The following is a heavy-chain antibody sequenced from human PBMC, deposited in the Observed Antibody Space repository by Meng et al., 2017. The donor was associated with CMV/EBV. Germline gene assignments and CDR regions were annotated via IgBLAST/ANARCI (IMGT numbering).Heavy chain of an antibody. CDR2: IYTSGST. CDR3: ARDLMNCSSTSCANWFDP. J-gene: IGHJ5*02. CDR1: GGSISSYY. Sequence: GQLQGSGPGSVKPSETLSPTCTVSGGSISSYYWSWIRQPAGKGLEWIGRIYTSGSTNYNPSLKSRVTMSVDTSKNQFSLKLSSVTAADTAVYYCARDLMNCSSTSCANWFDPWGQGTLVTVSS. D-gene: IGHD2-2*01. V-gene: IGHV4-4*07.